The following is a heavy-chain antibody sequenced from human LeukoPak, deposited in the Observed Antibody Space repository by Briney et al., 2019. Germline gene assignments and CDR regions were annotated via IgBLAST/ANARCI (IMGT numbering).Heavy chain of an antibody. CDR2: ISGSGGST. J-gene: IGHJ4*02. V-gene: IGHV3-23*01. CDR1: GFTFSSYA. Sequence: PGGSLRLSCAASGFTFSSYAMSWVRQAPGKGLEWVSAISGSGGSTYYADSVKGRFTISRDNSKNTLYLQMNSLRAEDTAVYYCANPAPTYYYDSSGYYPAAFDYWGQGTLVTVSS. D-gene: IGHD3-22*01. CDR3: ANPAPTYYYDSSGYYPAAFDY.